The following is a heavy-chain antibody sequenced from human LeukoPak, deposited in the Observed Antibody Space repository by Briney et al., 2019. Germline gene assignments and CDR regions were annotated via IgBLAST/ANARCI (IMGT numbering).Heavy chain of an antibody. D-gene: IGHD5-18*01. Sequence: SQTLSLTCAISGDSVSSNSAAWNWIRQSPSRGLEWLGRTYYRSKWYNDYAVSVKSRITINPDTSKNQFSLQLSSVTAADTAVYYCARVGEYSYVKNAFDIWGQGTMVTVSS. V-gene: IGHV6-1*01. CDR2: TYYRSKWYN. CDR1: GDSVSSNSAA. J-gene: IGHJ3*02. CDR3: ARVGEYSYVKNAFDI.